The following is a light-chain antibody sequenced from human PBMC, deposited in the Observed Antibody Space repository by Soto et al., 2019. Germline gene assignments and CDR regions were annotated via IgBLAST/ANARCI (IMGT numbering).Light chain of an antibody. J-gene: IGLJ3*02. CDR2: DVN. CDR3: CSYAGSYTWV. Sequence: QSALTQPASVSGSRGQSITISCTGTSSDVGNYNLVSWYQQHPGKAPKLMIYDVNQRPSGVSDRFSGSKSGNTASLTISGLQAEDEADYYCCSYAGSYTWVFGGGTKLTVL. CDR1: SSDVGNYNL. V-gene: IGLV2-23*02.